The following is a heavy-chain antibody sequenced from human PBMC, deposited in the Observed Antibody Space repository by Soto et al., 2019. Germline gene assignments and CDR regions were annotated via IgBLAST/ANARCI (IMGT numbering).Heavy chain of an antibody. D-gene: IGHD2-8*01. CDR3: ARCMVTDYYYYGMDV. CDR2: INPSGGST. CDR1: GYIFTSYY. Sequence: ASVKVSCKASGYIFTSYYMHWVRRAPGQGLEWMGIINPSGGSTSYAQKFQGRVTMTRDTSTSTVYMELSSLRSEDTAVYYCARCMVTDYYYYGMDVWGQGTTVTVSS. J-gene: IGHJ6*02. V-gene: IGHV1-46*01.